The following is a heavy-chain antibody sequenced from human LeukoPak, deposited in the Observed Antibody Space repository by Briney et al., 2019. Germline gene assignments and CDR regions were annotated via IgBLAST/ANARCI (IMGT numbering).Heavy chain of an antibody. D-gene: IGHD6-19*01. J-gene: IGHJ6*02. V-gene: IGHV4-61*02. CDR1: GGSISSGSYY. Sequence: PSETLSLTCTVSGGSISSGSYYWSWIRQPAGKGLEWIGRIYTSGSTNYNPSLKSRVTISVDTSKNQFSLKLSSVTAADTAVYYCARVESSGWYSGPSYGMDVWGQGTTVTVSS. CDR3: ARVESSGWYSGPSYGMDV. CDR2: IYTSGST.